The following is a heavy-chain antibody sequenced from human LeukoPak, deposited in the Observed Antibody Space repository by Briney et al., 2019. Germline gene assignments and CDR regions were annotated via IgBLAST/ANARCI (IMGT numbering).Heavy chain of an antibody. V-gene: IGHV3-7*04. Sequence: GGSLRLSCVASRFAFGSYAMSWVRQAPGKGLGWVANIKQDGSEKYYVDSVKGRFTISRDNAKNSLYLQMNSLRAEDTAVYYCARAVDAFDIWGQGTMVTVSS. CDR3: ARAVDAFDI. CDR2: IKQDGSEK. CDR1: RFAFGSYA. J-gene: IGHJ3*02.